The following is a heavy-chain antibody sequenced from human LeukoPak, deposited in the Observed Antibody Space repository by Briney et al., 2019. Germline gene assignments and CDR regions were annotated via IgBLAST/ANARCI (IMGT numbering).Heavy chain of an antibody. CDR1: GFTFSSYS. CDR3: ARDGYYYYYMDV. CDR2: ISSSSSYI. Sequence: GGSLRLSCAASGFTFSSYSMNWVRQAPGKGLEWVTSISSSSSYIYYADSVKGRFTISRDNAKNSMYLQMNSLRAEDTAVYYCARDGYYYYYMDVWGKGTTVTVSS. J-gene: IGHJ6*03. V-gene: IGHV3-21*01.